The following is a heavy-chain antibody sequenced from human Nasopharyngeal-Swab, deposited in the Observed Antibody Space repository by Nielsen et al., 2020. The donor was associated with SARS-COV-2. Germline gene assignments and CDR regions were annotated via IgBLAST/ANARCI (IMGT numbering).Heavy chain of an antibody. CDR3: ARDGDYTDV. V-gene: IGHV4-61*02. CDR1: GGSISSGSYY. D-gene: IGHD4-11*01. CDR2: IYTSGST. Sequence: SETLSLTCTVSGGSISSGSYYWSWIRQPAGKGLEWIGRIYTSGSTNYNPSLKSRVTISVDTSKNQFSLKLSSVTAADTAVHYCARDGDYTDVWGQGTTVTVSS. J-gene: IGHJ6*02.